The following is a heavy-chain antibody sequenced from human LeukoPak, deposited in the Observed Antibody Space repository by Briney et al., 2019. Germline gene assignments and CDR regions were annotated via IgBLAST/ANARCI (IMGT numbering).Heavy chain of an antibody. CDR3: AKDVQDFWSGYLDY. CDR1: GFTFSSYG. J-gene: IGHJ4*02. CDR2: IWYDGSNK. V-gene: IGHV3-33*06. Sequence: PGRSLRLSCAASGFTFSSYGMHWVRLAPGKGLEWVAVIWYDGSNKYYADSVKGRFTISRDNSKNTLYLQMNSLRAEDTAVYYCAKDVQDFWSGYLDYWGQGTLVTVSS. D-gene: IGHD3-3*01.